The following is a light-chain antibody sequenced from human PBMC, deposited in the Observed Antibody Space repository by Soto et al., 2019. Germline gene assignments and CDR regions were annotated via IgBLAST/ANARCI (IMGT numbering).Light chain of an antibody. CDR2: EVR. CDR3: CSYTSSSIRV. CDR1: SSDVGGYNH. V-gene: IGLV2-14*01. Sequence: QSALTQPASVSGSPGQSITISCTGTSSDVGGYNHVSWYQQHPGKAPKLIIYEVRNRPSGVSNRLSGSKSGNTASLPISGLQADDEADYYFCSYTSSSIRVFGGGTKVTVL. J-gene: IGLJ3*02.